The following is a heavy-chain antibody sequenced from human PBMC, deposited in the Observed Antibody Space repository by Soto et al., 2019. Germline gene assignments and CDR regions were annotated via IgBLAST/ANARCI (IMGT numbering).Heavy chain of an antibody. Sequence: QVQLVQSGAEVKRPGASVRVSCKASGYTFTSYDINWVRQATGQGLEWLGWMNPNSGNTGYAQKFQGRITLTRSTSTSTAYMELTRLRSEDTDVYYCARGINWGQGKMVTVSS. J-gene: IGHJ3*01. CDR2: MNPNSGNT. V-gene: IGHV1-8*01. CDR3: ARGIN. CDR1: GYTFTSYD.